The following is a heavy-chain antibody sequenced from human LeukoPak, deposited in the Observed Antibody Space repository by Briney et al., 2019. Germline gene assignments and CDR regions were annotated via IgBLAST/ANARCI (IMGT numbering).Heavy chain of an antibody. CDR1: GDSISSGGYY. CDR2: IYYSGSS. V-gene: IGHV4-31*03. J-gene: IGHJ4*02. CDR3: ARDKAGTRDY. Sequence: SQTLSLTCTVSGDSISSGGYYWSRIRQRPGKGLEWIGYIYYSGSSYYNPSLKSRVTISVDTSNNQFSLKLSSVTAADTAVYYCARDKAGTRDYWGQGTLVTVSS. D-gene: IGHD6-19*01.